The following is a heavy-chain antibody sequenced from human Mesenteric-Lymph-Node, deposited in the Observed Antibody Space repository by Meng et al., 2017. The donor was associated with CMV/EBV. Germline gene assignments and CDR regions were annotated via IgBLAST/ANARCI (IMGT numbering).Heavy chain of an antibody. CDR3: ASDSGAGPFDY. Sequence: GESLKISCAASGFTFSSYGLHWVRQAPGKGLEWVAVIWYDGRNKDYADSVKGRFTISRDKSKNTLYLQMNSLRAEDTAVYYCASDSGAGPFDYWGQGTLVTVSS. CDR2: IWYDGRNK. J-gene: IGHJ4*02. D-gene: IGHD3-10*01. CDR1: GFTFSSYG. V-gene: IGHV3-33*01.